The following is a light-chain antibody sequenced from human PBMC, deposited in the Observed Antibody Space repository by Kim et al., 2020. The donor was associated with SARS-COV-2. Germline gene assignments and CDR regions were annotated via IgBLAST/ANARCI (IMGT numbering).Light chain of an antibody. CDR2: TAS. CDR1: QTITNC. J-gene: IGKJ2*01. V-gene: IGKV1-39*01. Sequence: DIQMTQSPSSLSASVGDRVTITCRASQTITNCLHWYQQKPGIAPKLLISTASNLQDGVPSRFSGSGSGTDFTLTIDSLQPEDFATYHCHQTYSTPYTFGQGTKLEI. CDR3: HQTYSTPYT.